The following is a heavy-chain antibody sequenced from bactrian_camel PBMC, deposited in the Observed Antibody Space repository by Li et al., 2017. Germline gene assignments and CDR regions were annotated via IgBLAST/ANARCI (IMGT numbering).Heavy chain of an antibody. CDR3: AANPGTVCLRPGALESWYRWTY. CDR1: GFPARTYG. J-gene: IGHJ4*01. CDR2: IDSDNIT. V-gene: IGHV3S55*01. D-gene: IGHD7*01. Sequence: HVQLVESGGGSVHPGGSLRLSCAASGFPARTYGMAWFRQSPGKERAGVATIDSDNITQYSTSVKGRTTISLDGAKDSLVLQMKDLKPEDTATYFCAANPGTVCLRPGALESWYRWTYRGQGTQVTVS.